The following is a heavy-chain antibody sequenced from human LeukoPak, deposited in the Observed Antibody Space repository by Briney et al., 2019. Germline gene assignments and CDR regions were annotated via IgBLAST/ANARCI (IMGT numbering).Heavy chain of an antibody. CDR1: GGSISSSNW. J-gene: IGHJ4*02. CDR2: IYHSGST. Sequence: SETLSLTCAVSGGSISSSNWWSWVRQPPGKGLEWIGEIYHSGSTNYNPSLKSRVTISVDKSKNQFSLKLSSVTAADTAVYYCARSGYCTNGVCYSTSGLGYSSSWYYFDYWGQGTPVTVSS. D-gene: IGHD2-8*01. V-gene: IGHV4-4*02. CDR3: ARSGYCTNGVCYSTSGLGYSSSWYYFDY.